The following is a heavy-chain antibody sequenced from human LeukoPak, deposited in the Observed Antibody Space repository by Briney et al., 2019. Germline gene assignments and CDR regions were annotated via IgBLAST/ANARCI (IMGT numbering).Heavy chain of an antibody. CDR2: IYYSGST. Sequence: SETLSLTCTVSGGSISSYYWSWIRQPPGKGLEWIGYIYYSGSTNYNPSLKSRVTISVDTSKNQFSLKLSSVTAADTAVYYCARGQRFLEWLYWFDPWGQGTLVTISS. CDR3: ARGQRFLEWLYWFDP. V-gene: IGHV4-59*01. J-gene: IGHJ5*02. CDR1: GGSISSYY. D-gene: IGHD3-3*01.